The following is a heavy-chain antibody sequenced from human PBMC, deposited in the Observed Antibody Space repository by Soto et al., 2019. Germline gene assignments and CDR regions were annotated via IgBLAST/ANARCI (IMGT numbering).Heavy chain of an antibody. J-gene: IGHJ4*02. CDR1: GFTVSTYG. CDR3: TGEVASGY. D-gene: IGHD2-8*02. Sequence: QVQLVESGGGVVQPGRSLRLSCAVSGFTVSTYGIHWVRQAPGKGLEWVAVISRDGGTKYYADSVKGRFTISRDNSRNTLFLEMNSLRGYDMAVYYCTGEVASGYWGQGTLVTVSS. CDR2: ISRDGGTK. V-gene: IGHV3-30*03.